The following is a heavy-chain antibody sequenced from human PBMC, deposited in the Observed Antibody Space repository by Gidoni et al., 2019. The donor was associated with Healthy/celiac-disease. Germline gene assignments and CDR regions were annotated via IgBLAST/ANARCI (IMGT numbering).Heavy chain of an antibody. CDR1: GYSFTSYW. Sequence: EVQLVQSGAEVKKPGESLKISCKGSGYSFTSYWSGWVRQMPGKGLEWMGIIYPSDSDTRYSPSFQGQVTISADKSISTAYLQWSSLKASDTAMYYCARHMPYCSSTSCWAYYYYGMDVWGQGTTVTVSS. CDR2: IYPSDSDT. D-gene: IGHD2-2*01. V-gene: IGHV5-51*01. J-gene: IGHJ6*02. CDR3: ARHMPYCSSTSCWAYYYYGMDV.